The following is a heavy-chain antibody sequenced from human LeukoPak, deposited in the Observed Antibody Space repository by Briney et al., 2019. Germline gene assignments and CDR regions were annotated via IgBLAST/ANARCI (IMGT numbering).Heavy chain of an antibody. J-gene: IGHJ4*02. CDR1: GFTFSNFG. Sequence: PGGSLRLSCEASGFTFSNFGMSWVRQAPGEGLEWVANIKEDGSEKYYVDSVKGRFTISRDNAKNSLYLQMNSLRAEDTAVYYCAREGYCSGGNCFFDYWGQGTLVTVSS. CDR3: AREGYCSGGNCFFDY. V-gene: IGHV3-7*01. D-gene: IGHD2-15*01. CDR2: IKEDGSEK.